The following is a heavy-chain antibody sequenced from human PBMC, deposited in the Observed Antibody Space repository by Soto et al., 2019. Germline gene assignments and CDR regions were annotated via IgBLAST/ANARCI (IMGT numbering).Heavy chain of an antibody. J-gene: IGHJ4*02. CDR2: IFYSVST. V-gene: IGHV4-59*11. CDR1: GGSISGHY. Sequence: QEQLQESGPGLVTPSETLSLTCTGSGGSISGHYLLWIRQPPGKALEWLGYIFYSVSTNDNPSLKIRLTVAVGTSRTQFGLRLNSVTAADKAVYFGARVGSRGWSPDYWFQGTLVTVSS. D-gene: IGHD6-19*01. CDR3: ARVGSRGWSPDY.